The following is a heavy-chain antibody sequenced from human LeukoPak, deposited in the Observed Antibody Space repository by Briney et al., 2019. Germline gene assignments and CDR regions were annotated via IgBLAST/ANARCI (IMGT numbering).Heavy chain of an antibody. D-gene: IGHD6-19*01. V-gene: IGHV3-48*01. CDR3: ARPTTSGWYPH. CDR2: ITGSSSSK. Sequence: GGSLRLSCAASGFTFSDYDMNWIRQAPGTGLELVSYITGSSSSKYYADSVKGRFTISRDNAKNSLYLQMNSLRAEDTAVYYCARPTTSGWYPHWGQGTMVTVSS. CDR1: GFTFSDYD. J-gene: IGHJ3*01.